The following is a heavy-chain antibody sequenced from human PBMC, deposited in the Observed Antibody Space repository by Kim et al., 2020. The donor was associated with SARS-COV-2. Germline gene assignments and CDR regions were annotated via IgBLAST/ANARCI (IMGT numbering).Heavy chain of an antibody. Sequence: GGSLRLSCVASGFTFSNAWMSWVRQAPGKGLEWVGRIKSKTDGGTTDYAAPVKGRFTISRDDSKNTLYLQMNSLKTEDTAVYYCTTATLMVRGAPVRAFDIWGQGTMVTVSS. V-gene: IGHV3-15*01. CDR2: IKSKTDGGTT. CDR1: GFTFSNAW. D-gene: IGHD3-10*01. CDR3: TTATLMVRGAPVRAFDI. J-gene: IGHJ3*02.